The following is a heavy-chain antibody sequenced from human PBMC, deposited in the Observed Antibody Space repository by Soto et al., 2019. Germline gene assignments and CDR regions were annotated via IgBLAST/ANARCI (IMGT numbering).Heavy chain of an antibody. CDR1: GFTFSSYA. V-gene: IGHV3-23*01. D-gene: IGHD3-22*01. Sequence: GGSLRLSCAASGFTFSSYAMSWVRQAPGKGLEWVSAISGSGGSTYYADSVKGRFTISRDNSKNTLYLQMNSLRAEDTAVYYCAKDPYYYDSSGYYRVPFDYWGQGTLVTVSS. CDR2: ISGSGGST. CDR3: AKDPYYYDSSGYYRVPFDY. J-gene: IGHJ4*02.